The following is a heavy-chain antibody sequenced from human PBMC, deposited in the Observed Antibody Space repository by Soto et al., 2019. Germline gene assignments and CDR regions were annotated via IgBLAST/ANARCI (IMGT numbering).Heavy chain of an antibody. J-gene: IGHJ4*02. CDR1: GDSITSNSYF. Sequence: SETLSLTCTVSGDSITSNSYFWAWIRQPPGKGLEWIGSIYYSGTTYYNPSLKSRVTISVDTSKNQFSLKLSSVTAADTAVYYCARTEYYDILTGAFDYWGQGTLVTVSS. D-gene: IGHD3-9*01. CDR2: IYYSGTT. V-gene: IGHV4-39*01. CDR3: ARTEYYDILTGAFDY.